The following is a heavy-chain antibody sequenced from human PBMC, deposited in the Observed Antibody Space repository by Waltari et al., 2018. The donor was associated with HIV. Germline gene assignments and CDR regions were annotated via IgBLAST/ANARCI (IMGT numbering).Heavy chain of an antibody. CDR3: ARDKAVGIITSVFNM. Sequence: QVQLLQSGAEVMKPGASVKVSCTASGYTFTNYYIHWVQQAPGPGVEWMARINPSGGSTNQAQKFQGRVTITRDTSTSTVYMELSSLRSEDTAVYYCARDKAVGIITSVFNMWGQGTMVIVSS. V-gene: IGHV1-46*01. J-gene: IGHJ3*02. D-gene: IGHD3-3*01. CDR1: GYTFTNYY. CDR2: INPSGGST.